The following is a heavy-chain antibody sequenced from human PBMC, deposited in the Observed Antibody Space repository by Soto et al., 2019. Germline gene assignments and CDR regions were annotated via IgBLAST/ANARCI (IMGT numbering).Heavy chain of an antibody. J-gene: IGHJ6*02. V-gene: IGHV3-33*01. D-gene: IGHD3-22*01. CDR3: ARVEFMIGRMDV. CDR1: GFTFSSYG. CDR2: IWSDGSNR. Sequence: QVQLVESGGGVVQPGRSLRLSCAASGFTFSSYGMHWVGQAPGKGLEWVATIWSDGSNRYYADSVKGRFTISRDNSKNTLYLQMNSLSAEDMAVYYCARVEFMIGRMDVWGQGTTVTVSS.